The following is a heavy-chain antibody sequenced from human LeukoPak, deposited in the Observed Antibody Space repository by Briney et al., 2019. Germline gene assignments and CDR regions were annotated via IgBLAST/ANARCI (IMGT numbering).Heavy chain of an antibody. J-gene: IGHJ3*02. D-gene: IGHD4-17*01. CDR3: ARRDYGDYEGAFDI. V-gene: IGHV1-18*01. Sequence: ASVKVSCKASGYTFTSYGISWVRQAPGQGLEWMGWISAYNGNTNYAQKLQGRVTMTTDTSTSTAYMELRSLRSDDTAVYYCARRDYGDYEGAFDIWGQGTMVTVSS. CDR1: GYTFTSYG. CDR2: ISAYNGNT.